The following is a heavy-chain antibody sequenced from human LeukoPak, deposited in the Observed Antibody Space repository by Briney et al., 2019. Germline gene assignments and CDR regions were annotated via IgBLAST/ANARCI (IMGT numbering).Heavy chain of an antibody. V-gene: IGHV3-74*01. CDR1: GFTFSSYW. D-gene: IGHD6-13*01. Sequence: GGSLRLSCAASGFTFSSYWMHWVRQAPGKGLVWVSRINSDGSSTSYADSVKGRFTISRDNAKNTLYLQMNSLRAEDTAVYYCARAGEAAAGYYYYGMDVWGQGTTVTVSS. J-gene: IGHJ6*02. CDR3: ARAGEAAAGYYYYGMDV. CDR2: INSDGSST.